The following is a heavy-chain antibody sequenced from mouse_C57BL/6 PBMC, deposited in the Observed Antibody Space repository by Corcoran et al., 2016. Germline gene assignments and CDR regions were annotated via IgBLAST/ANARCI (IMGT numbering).Heavy chain of an antibody. CDR2: ISYDGSN. V-gene: IGHV3-6*01. CDR3: ARDDYYGSSYKYFDV. Sequence: DVQLQESGPGLVKPSQSLSLTCSVTGYSITSGYYWNWIRQFPGNKLEWMGYISYDGSNNYNPSLKNRISITRDTSKNQFFLKLNSVTTEDTATYYCARDDYYGSSYKYFDVWGTGTTVTVSS. J-gene: IGHJ1*03. D-gene: IGHD1-1*01. CDR1: GYSITSGYY.